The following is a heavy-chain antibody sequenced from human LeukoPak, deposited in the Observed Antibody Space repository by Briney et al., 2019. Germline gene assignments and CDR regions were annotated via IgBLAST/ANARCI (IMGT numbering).Heavy chain of an antibody. CDR3: ACGYSYVAIDY. CDR2: ISGSGTTI. J-gene: IGHJ4*02. V-gene: IGHV3-11*04. D-gene: IGHD5-18*01. CDR1: GFTFSSYW. Sequence: GGSLRLSCAASGFTFSSYWMSWIRQAPGKGLEWVSYISGSGTTIYYADSVKGRFTISRDNAKNSLYLQMNSLRAEDTAVYYCACGYSYVAIDYWGQGTLVTVSS.